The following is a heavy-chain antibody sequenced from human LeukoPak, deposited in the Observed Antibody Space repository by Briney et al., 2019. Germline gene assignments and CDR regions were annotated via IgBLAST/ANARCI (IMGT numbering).Heavy chain of an antibody. Sequence: KPSETLSLTCTVSGGSISSSSYYWGWIRQPPGKGLEWIGSIYYSGSTYYNPSLKSRVTISVDTSKNQFSLKLSSVTAADTAVYYCARWRSYGSGSWEDMDVWGKGTTVTVSS. CDR1: GGSISSSSYY. J-gene: IGHJ6*03. CDR3: ARWRSYGSGSWEDMDV. V-gene: IGHV4-39*07. CDR2: IYYSGST. D-gene: IGHD3-10*01.